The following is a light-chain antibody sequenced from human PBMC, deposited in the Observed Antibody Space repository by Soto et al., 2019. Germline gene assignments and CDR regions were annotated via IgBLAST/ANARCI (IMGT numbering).Light chain of an antibody. V-gene: IGKV1-39*01. CDR1: QSISSY. Sequence: DIPMTQSPSSLSASVGDRVTITCRASQSISSYLNWYQQKPGKAPKLLIYAASSLQSGVPSRFSGSGSGTDFTPTISSLQPEDFATYYCQQSYSTLLTFGGGTKVEIK. CDR2: AAS. CDR3: QQSYSTLLT. J-gene: IGKJ4*01.